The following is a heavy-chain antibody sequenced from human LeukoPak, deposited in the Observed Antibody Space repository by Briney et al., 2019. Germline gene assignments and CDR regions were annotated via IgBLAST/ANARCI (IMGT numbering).Heavy chain of an antibody. CDR3: ARENWVFDY. CDR1: GYSISSGYH. CDR2: VYRSGST. V-gene: IGHV4-38-2*02. Sequence: SETLSLTCVVSGYSISSGYHWGWIRQPPGEGLERIGSVYRSGSTYYNPSLKSRVTISVDTSKNQISLKVRSVTAADTAVYYCARENWVFDYWGQGILVTVSS. D-gene: IGHD7-27*01. J-gene: IGHJ4*02.